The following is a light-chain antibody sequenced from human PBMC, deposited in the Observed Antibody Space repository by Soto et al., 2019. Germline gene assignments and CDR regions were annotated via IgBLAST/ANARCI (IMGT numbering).Light chain of an antibody. V-gene: IGKV1-5*03. CDR1: QSIKTW. J-gene: IGKJ5*01. CDR2: KAS. CDR3: QQYDNLRIT. Sequence: DIQMTQSPSALSASVGDRVTITCRASQSIKTWLAWYQRKPGRAPKLLIYKASTLKSGVPSRFSGSGSATDFTFTISSLQPEDIATYYCQQYDNLRITFGQGTRLEIK.